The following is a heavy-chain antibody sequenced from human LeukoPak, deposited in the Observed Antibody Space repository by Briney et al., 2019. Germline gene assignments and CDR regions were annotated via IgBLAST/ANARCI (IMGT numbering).Heavy chain of an antibody. J-gene: IGHJ4*02. CDR3: TTDQKWLRLALGY. V-gene: IGHV1-2*04. D-gene: IGHD5-12*01. Sequence: ASVKVSCKASGYTFTGYYMHWVRQAPGQGLEWMGWINPNSGGTNYAQKFQGWVTMTRDTSISTAYMELSRLRSDDTAVYYCTTDQKWLRLALGYWGQGTLVTVSS. CDR2: INPNSGGT. CDR1: GYTFTGYY.